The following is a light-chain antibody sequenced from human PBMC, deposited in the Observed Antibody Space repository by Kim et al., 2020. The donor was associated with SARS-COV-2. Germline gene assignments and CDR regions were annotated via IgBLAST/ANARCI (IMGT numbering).Light chain of an antibody. CDR2: MAS. Sequence: LCGRARRGVTSNYWGWYQRRAGQAPRRRIWMASSGAAGIPDRFSGGGAGTEFALTISRLEPEEFAVDYWHQYGSPPRTFGQGTRLEIK. CDR3: HQYGSPPRT. V-gene: IGKV3-20*01. J-gene: IGKJ5*01. CDR1: RGVTSNY.